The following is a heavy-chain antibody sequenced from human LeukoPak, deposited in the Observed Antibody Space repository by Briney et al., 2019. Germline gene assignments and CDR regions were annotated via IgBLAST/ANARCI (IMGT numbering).Heavy chain of an antibody. CDR1: GGSISSYY. Sequence: KPSETLSLTCTVSGGSISSYYWSWIWQPPGKGLEWIGYIYYSGSTNYNPSLKSRVTISVDTSKNQFSLKLSSVTAADTAVYYCARLVDTAMALDYWGQGTLVTVSS. D-gene: IGHD5-18*01. CDR3: ARLVDTAMALDY. V-gene: IGHV4-59*08. CDR2: IYYSGST. J-gene: IGHJ4*02.